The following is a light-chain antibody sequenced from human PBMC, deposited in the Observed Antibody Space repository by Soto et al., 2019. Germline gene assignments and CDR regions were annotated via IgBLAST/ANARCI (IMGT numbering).Light chain of an antibody. CDR1: QSLVHSDGNTY. V-gene: IGKV2-30*02. CDR3: QQLYTLPFT. Sequence: PLSLPVSLGQPASISCRSSQSLVHSDGNTYLNWFQQRPGQSPRRLISRASQRDSGVPDRFSGSGSGTEFTLTISGLLPEDFAAYHCQQLYTLPFTFGQGTRLEIK. CDR2: RAS. J-gene: IGKJ5*01.